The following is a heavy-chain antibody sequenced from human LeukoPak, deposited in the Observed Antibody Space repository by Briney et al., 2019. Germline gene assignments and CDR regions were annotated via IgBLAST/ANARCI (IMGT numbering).Heavy chain of an antibody. Sequence: AGGSLRLSCAASGFTFSSYGMSWVRQAPGKGLEWVAYINVITGYIYYADSLKGRFTISRDNAKKSLFLEMNSLRVEDTAVYYCARDRSGSSSVDDAFDIWGQGIMVTVSS. J-gene: IGHJ3*02. V-gene: IGHV3-21*01. CDR1: GFTFSSYG. CDR2: INVITGYI. CDR3: ARDRSGSSSVDDAFDI. D-gene: IGHD1-26*01.